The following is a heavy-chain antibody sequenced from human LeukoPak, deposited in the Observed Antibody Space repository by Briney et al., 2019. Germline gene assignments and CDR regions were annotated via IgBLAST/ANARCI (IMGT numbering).Heavy chain of an antibody. Sequence: PSETLSLTCTVSGGSISSSIYYWGWIRQPPGKGLEWIGSIYYSGSTYYNPSLKSRVTISVDTSKNQFSLKLSSVTAADTAVYYCAGERAYCGGDCHPDYWGQGTLVTVSS. D-gene: IGHD2-21*02. CDR3: AGERAYCGGDCHPDY. CDR1: GGSISSSIYY. V-gene: IGHV4-39*01. CDR2: IYYSGST. J-gene: IGHJ4*02.